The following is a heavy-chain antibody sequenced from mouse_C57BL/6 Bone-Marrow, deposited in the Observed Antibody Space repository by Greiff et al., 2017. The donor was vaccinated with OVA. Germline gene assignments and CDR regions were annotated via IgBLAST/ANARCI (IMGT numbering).Heavy chain of an antibody. J-gene: IGHJ2*01. Sequence: EVQLQQSGPELVKPGASVKISCKASGYTFTDYYMNWVKQSHGKSLEWIGDINPNNGGTSYNQKFKGKATLTVDKSSSTAYMELRSLTSEDSAVYYCASYSNYLFDYWGQGTTLTVSS. D-gene: IGHD2-5*01. CDR1: GYTFTDYY. CDR2: INPNNGGT. CDR3: ASYSNYLFDY. V-gene: IGHV1-26*01.